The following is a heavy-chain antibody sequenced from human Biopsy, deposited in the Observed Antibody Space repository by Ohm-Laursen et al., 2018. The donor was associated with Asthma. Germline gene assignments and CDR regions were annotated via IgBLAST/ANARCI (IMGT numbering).Heavy chain of an antibody. CDR1: GGTFSSYA. CDR2: INPNGGAT. D-gene: IGHD7-27*01. J-gene: IGHJ5*02. Sequence: ASVKVSCKASGGTFSSYAISWVRQAPGQGLEWMGRINPNGGATIYTQKFQGRVTMTRDTSISTAYMELSRLTSDDTAVYYCARVQKSPGDRWFDPWGQGTLVTVSS. V-gene: IGHV1-2*06. CDR3: ARVQKSPGDRWFDP.